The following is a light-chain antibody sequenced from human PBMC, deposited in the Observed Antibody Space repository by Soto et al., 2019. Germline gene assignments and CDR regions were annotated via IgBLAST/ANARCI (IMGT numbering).Light chain of an antibody. CDR1: SSDVGAYNY. CDR2: EVS. J-gene: IGLJ3*02. CDR3: SSYTTNSAWV. V-gene: IGLV2-14*01. Sequence: QSALTQPASVSGSPGQSITISCTGTSSDVGAYNYVSWYQQHPGKAPKLMIYEVSNRPSGLSNRFSGCKSGNTASLTISGLQAEDEADYYCSSYTTNSAWVFGGGTKLTVL.